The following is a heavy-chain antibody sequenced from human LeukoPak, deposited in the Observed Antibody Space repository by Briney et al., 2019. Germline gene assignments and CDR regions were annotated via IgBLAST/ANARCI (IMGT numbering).Heavy chain of an antibody. Sequence: SETLSLTCTVSGGSISSYYWSWIRQPPGKGLEWIGYIYYSGSTNYNPSLKSRVTISVDTSKNQFSLKLSSVTAADTAVYYCARVGLPYYDFWSGYYSYYFDYWGQGTLVTVSS. V-gene: IGHV4-59*01. CDR1: GGSISSYY. CDR2: IYYSGST. D-gene: IGHD3-3*01. CDR3: ARVGLPYYDFWSGYYSYYFDY. J-gene: IGHJ4*02.